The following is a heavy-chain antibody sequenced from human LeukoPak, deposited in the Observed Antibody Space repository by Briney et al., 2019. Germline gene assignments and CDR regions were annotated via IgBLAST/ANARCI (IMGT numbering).Heavy chain of an antibody. CDR3: ATDFNTMIVV. CDR2: IYPRDGST. D-gene: IGHD3-22*01. Sequence: ASVKVSCKASGYSFTSNYIHWVRQAPGQGLEWMGMIYPRDGSTSYAQKFQGRVTVTRDTSTSTVHMELSGLRSEDTAVYYCATDFNTMIVVWGQGTLVTVSS. J-gene: IGHJ4*02. V-gene: IGHV1-46*01. CDR1: GYSFTSNY.